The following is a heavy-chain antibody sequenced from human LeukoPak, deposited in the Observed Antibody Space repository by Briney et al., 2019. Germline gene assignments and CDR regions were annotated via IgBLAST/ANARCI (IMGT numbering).Heavy chain of an antibody. Sequence: GGSLRLSCAASGFIFSSYWMHWVRQAPGKGLVWVSRINSDGSSTSYADSVKSRFTVSRDNAKNTLYLQMNSLRAEDTAVYYCARDINYYDSSGYYKDYWGQGTLVTVSS. D-gene: IGHD3-22*01. CDR3: ARDINYYDSSGYYKDY. CDR1: GFIFSSYW. CDR2: INSDGSST. J-gene: IGHJ4*02. V-gene: IGHV3-74*01.